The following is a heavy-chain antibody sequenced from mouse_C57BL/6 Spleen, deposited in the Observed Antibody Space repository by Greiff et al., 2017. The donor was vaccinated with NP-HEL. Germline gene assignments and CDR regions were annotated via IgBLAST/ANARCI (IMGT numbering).Heavy chain of an antibody. D-gene: IGHD1-1*01. CDR2: ISDGGSYT. CDR1: GFTFSSYA. J-gene: IGHJ3*01. V-gene: IGHV5-4*01. Sequence: EVKLMESGGGLVKPGGSLKLSCAASGFTFSSYAMSWVRQTPEQRLEWVATISDGGSYTYYPHNVQGRFTISRDTAKNNLYLQMSHLKSEETARYYCARDETVYYGSRGAWFAYWGQGTLVTVSA. CDR3: ARDETVYYGSRGAWFAY.